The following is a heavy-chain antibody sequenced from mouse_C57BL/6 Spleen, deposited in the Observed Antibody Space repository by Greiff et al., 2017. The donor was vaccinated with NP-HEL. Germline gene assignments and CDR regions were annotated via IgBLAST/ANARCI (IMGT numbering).Heavy chain of an antibody. CDR2: IDPETGGT. CDR3: TIYYSNYGGGNDLDY. D-gene: IGHD2-5*01. Sequence: QVQLQQSGAELVRPGASVTLSCTASGYTFTDYEMHWVKQTPVHGLEWIGAIDPETGGTAYNQKFKGKAILTADKSSSTAYMYLRSLSSEDSAVYYCTIYYSNYGGGNDLDYWGQGTTLTVSS. V-gene: IGHV1-15*01. J-gene: IGHJ2*01. CDR1: GYTFTDYE.